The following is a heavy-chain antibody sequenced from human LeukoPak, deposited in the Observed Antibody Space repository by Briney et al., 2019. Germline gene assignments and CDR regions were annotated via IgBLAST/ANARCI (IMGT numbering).Heavy chain of an antibody. D-gene: IGHD6-13*01. CDR2: ISSSSSYI. J-gene: IGHJ4*02. Sequence: GGSLRLSCAASGFTFSSYSMNWVRQAPGAGLEWVSSISSSSSYIYYADSVKGRFTISRDNAKNSLYLQMNSLRAEDTAVYYCARDDSSWYYFDYWGQGTLVTVSS. CDR3: ARDDSSWYYFDY. CDR1: GFTFSSYS. V-gene: IGHV3-21*01.